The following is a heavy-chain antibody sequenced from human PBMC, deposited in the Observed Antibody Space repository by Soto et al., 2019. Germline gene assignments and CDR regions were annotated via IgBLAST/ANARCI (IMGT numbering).Heavy chain of an antibody. CDR2: IFSNDEK. CDR1: GFSPSTARLG. CDR3: ARIGGYDSGAKYYYYGMDV. Sequence: FGATVVNPTDTPPLTYPVSGFSPSTARLGVSWIRQPPGKPLEWLAHIFSNDEKSYSTSLKSRLTISKDTSKSQVVLTMTNMDPVDTATYYCARIGGYDSGAKYYYYGMDVWAKGPRSPSP. J-gene: IGHJ6*02. V-gene: IGHV2-26*01. D-gene: IGHD5-12*01.